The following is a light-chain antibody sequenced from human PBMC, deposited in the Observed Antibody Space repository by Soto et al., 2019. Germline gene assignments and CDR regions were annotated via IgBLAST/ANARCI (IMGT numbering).Light chain of an antibody. J-gene: IGLJ1*01. CDR1: SSDVGGYNY. V-gene: IGLV2-8*01. CDR2: EVN. Sequence: QSALTQPPSASGSPGQSAAISCTGTSSDVGGYNYVSWYQQHPGKAPKLMIYEVNKRPSGVPDRFSGSKSGNTASLTVSGLQAEDGADYYCSSYAGSSNVFGTGTKV. CDR3: SSYAGSSNV.